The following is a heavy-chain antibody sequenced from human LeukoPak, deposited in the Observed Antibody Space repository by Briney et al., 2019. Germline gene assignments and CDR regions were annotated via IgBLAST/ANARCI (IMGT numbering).Heavy chain of an antibody. CDR1: GGSISSYY. CDR2: ISYSGTT. D-gene: IGHD3-16*01. Sequence: SETLSLTCTVSGGSISSYYWSWIRQPPGKGLEWIGDISYSGTTNYNPSLTSRGTISVDTSKNHFFPKLSSLTAADPAVYYCARDLGFGSFDHWGQGTLVTVSS. V-gene: IGHV4-59*01. J-gene: IGHJ4*02. CDR3: ARDLGFGSFDH.